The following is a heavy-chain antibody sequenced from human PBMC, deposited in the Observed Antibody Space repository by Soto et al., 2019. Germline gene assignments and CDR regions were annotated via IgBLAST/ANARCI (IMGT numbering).Heavy chain of an antibody. D-gene: IGHD3-22*01. J-gene: IGHJ4*01. CDR2: IKSKTDGGTT. CDR3: TTDSYSTIILVRFAY. Sequence: PGGSLRLSCAASGFTFSNAWINWVRQAPGKGLEWVGRIKSKTDGGTTDYAEPVKGRFAISRDDSNNMVYLQMNSLKIEDTAVYYSTTDSYSTIILVRFAYWGHGTLVTVSS. CDR1: GFTFSNAW. V-gene: IGHV3-15*07.